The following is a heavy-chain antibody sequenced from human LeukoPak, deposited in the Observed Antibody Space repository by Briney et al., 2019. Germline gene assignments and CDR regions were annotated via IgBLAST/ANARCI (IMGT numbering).Heavy chain of an antibody. CDR3: ARLCSSWFCYYYTDV. CDR1: GGSFSGYY. D-gene: IGHD6-13*01. Sequence: PSETLSLTCAVYGGSFSGYYWSWIRQPPGKGLEWIGEINHSGSTNYNPSLKSRVTISVDTSKNQFSLILSSVTAADTAVYYCARLCSSWFCYYYTDVWGKGTTVTISS. CDR2: INHSGST. J-gene: IGHJ6*03. V-gene: IGHV4-34*01.